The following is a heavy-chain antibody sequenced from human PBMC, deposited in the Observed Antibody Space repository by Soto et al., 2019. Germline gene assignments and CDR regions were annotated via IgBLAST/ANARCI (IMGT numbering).Heavy chain of an antibody. Sequence: QVQLVQSGAEVTKPGALVKVSCRASGYTFTDYAITWVRQAPGQGPEWMGWISTDNGNTDYAQKFHGRVTLTRDTSTSTASMELKSLESDDTAMYYCAMKRLTAAGGIVKFDYWGKGTLVTVSS. V-gene: IGHV1-18*04. CDR1: GYTFTDYA. D-gene: IGHD6-13*01. CDR3: AMKRLTAAGGIVKFDY. CDR2: ISTDNGNT. J-gene: IGHJ4*02.